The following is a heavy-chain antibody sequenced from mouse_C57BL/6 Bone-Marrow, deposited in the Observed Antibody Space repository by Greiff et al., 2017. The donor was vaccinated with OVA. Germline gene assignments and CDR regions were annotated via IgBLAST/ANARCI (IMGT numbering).Heavy chain of an antibody. J-gene: IGHJ1*03. Sequence: EVQGVESGGDLVKPGGSLKLSCAASGFTFSSYGMSWVRQTPDKRLEWVATISSGGSYTYYPDSVKGRFTISRDNAKNTLYLQMSSLKSEDTAMYYCARGSSYCWYFDVWGTGTTVTVSS. CDR3: ARGSSYCWYFDV. D-gene: IGHD1-1*01. CDR2: ISSGGSYT. CDR1: GFTFSSYG. V-gene: IGHV5-6*01.